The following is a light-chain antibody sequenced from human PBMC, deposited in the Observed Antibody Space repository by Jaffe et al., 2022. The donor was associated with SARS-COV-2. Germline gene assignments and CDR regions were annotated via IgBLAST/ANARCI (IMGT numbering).Light chain of an antibody. Sequence: DIRVTQSPSSLSASVGDRVTITCRASQSIDNHLNWYQQKPGKAPQLLIYAASTLQSGVPSRFSGSGSGTDFTLTISSLQPEDFATYSCHQSYRTPHTFGQGTKLEI. CDR3: HQSYRTPHT. J-gene: IGKJ2*01. CDR2: AAS. CDR1: QSIDNH. V-gene: IGKV1-39*01.